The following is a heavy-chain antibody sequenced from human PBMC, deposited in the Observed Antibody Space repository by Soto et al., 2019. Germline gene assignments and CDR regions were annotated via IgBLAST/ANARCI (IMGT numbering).Heavy chain of an antibody. CDR1: GYTFTSYG. J-gene: IGHJ3*02. Sequence: QVQLVQSGAEVKKPGASVKVSCKASGYTFTSYGISGVRQAPGQGLEWMGWISAYNGNTNYAQKLQGRVTMTTDTATSTAYMELRSLRSDDTAVYYCAREGKVLWFEGARAFDIWGQGTMVTVSS. CDR3: AREGKVLWFEGARAFDI. V-gene: IGHV1-18*04. CDR2: ISAYNGNT. D-gene: IGHD3-10*01.